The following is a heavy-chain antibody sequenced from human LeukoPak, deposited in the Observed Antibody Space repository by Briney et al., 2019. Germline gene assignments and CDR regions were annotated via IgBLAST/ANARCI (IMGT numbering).Heavy chain of an antibody. J-gene: IGHJ6*03. Sequence: GGSLRLSCVASRFTFSNYGMHWVRQAPGKGLEWVTFIRYDGTNKDYADSVKGRFTISRDNAKNSLYLQMNSLRAEDTAVYYCARDQHKYYDILTGYYKGDPYYYYYMDVWGKGTTVTISS. CDR3: ARDQHKYYDILTGYYKGDPYYYYYMDV. D-gene: IGHD3-9*01. CDR2: IRYDGTNK. V-gene: IGHV3-30*02. CDR1: RFTFSNYG.